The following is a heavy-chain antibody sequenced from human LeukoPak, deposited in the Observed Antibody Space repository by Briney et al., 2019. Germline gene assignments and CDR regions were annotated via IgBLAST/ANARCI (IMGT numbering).Heavy chain of an antibody. CDR1: GGSFSGYY. V-gene: IGHV4-34*01. J-gene: IGHJ5*02. CDR3: ARGDSRGWVSIQRNWFDP. CDR2: INHSGST. Sequence: PSETLSLTCAVYGGSFSGYYWSWIRQPPGKGLEWIGEINHSGSTNYNPSLKSRVTISVDTSKNQFSLKLSSVTAADTAVYYCARGDSRGWVSIQRNWFDPWGQGTLVTVSS. D-gene: IGHD2/OR15-2a*01.